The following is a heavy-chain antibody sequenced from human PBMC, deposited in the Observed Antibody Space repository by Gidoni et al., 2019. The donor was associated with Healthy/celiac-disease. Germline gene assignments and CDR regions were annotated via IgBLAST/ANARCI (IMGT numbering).Heavy chain of an antibody. CDR3: ARPSKVTTSPKDYYYYYGMDV. J-gene: IGHJ6*02. CDR1: GGTFSSYV. V-gene: IGHV1-69*01. Sequence: PVKVSCKASGGTFSSYVISWVRQAHGQGLEWVGGSIPIFGTANYAQKFQGRVTITADESTSTAYMELSSLRSEDTAVYYCARPSKVTTSPKDYYYYYGMDVWGQGTTVTVSS. CDR2: SIPIFGTA. D-gene: IGHD4-17*01.